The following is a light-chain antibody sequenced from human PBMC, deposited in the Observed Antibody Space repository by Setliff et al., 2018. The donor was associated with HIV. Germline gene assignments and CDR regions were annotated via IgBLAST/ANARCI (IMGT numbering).Light chain of an antibody. CDR3: SSYTSSIFYV. CDR1: SSDVGGYNY. CDR2: DVS. V-gene: IGLV2-14*01. J-gene: IGLJ1*01. Sequence: QSALTQPASVSGSPGQSITISCTGTSSDVGGYNYVSWYQQHPGKAPKLMIYDVSKRPSGVSNRFSGSKSGNTASLTISGLQAEDEADYYCSSYTSSIFYVFGTGTKGTVL.